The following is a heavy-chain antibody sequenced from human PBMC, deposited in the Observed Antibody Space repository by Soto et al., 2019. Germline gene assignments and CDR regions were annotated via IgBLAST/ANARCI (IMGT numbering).Heavy chain of an antibody. CDR1: GFTFSSYG. CDR2: IWYDGSNK. Sequence: QVQLVESGGGVVRPGRSLRLSCAASGFTFSSYGMHWVRQAPGKGLEWVAVIWYDGSNKYYADSVKGRFTISRDNSKNTLYLQMNSLRAEDTAVYYCARCSGGSCYWFDPWGQGTLVTVSS. J-gene: IGHJ5*02. V-gene: IGHV3-33*01. D-gene: IGHD2-15*01. CDR3: ARCSGGSCYWFDP.